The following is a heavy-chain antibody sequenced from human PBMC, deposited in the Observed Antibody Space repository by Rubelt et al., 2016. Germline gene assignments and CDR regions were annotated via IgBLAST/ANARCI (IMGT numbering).Heavy chain of an antibody. CDR1: GFTFSRYD. CDR2: IAATGDT. J-gene: IGHJ6*02. CDR3: TRDPSGWGMGV. D-gene: IGHD6-19*01. V-gene: IGHV3-13*01. Sequence: EVQLVESGGGLGQPGGSLRLSCAASGFTFSRYDMHWVRQATGRGLEWVSAIAATGDTYYSGSVKGRFTISREKAKRALYLQMNNLRAGETAIYYCTRDPSGWGMGVWGQGTTVAVSS.